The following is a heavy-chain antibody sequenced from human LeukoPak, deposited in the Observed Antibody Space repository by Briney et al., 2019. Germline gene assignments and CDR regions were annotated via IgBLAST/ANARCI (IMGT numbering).Heavy chain of an antibody. J-gene: IGHJ6*04. CDR2: IYYSGST. CDR1: GGSISSSSYY. CDR3: ARAGNTIFGVVWASDV. Sequence: PSETLSLTCTVSGGSISSSSYYWGWIRQPPGKGLEWIGSIYYSGSTYYNPSLKSRVTISVDTSKNQFSLKLSSVTAADTAVYYCARAGNTIFGVVWASDVWGKGTTVTVSS. D-gene: IGHD3-3*01. V-gene: IGHV4-39*01.